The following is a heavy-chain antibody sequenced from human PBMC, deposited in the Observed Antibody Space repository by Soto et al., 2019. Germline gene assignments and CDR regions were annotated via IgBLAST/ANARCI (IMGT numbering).Heavy chain of an antibody. V-gene: IGHV3-21*04. D-gene: IGHD6-13*01. CDR3: ARRSSSWYFDY. CDR1: GFTFSTYY. Sequence: PGGSLRLSCAASGFTFSTYYMNWVRQAPGKGLEWVSSISGSSDYIYYADSVKGRFTISRDNSKNTLNLQMNSLRAEDTAVYYCARRSSSWYFDYWGQGTLVTVSS. J-gene: IGHJ4*02. CDR2: ISGSSDYI.